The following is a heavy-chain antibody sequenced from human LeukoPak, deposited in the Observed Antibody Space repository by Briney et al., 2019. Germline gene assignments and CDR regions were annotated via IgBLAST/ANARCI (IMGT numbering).Heavy chain of an antibody. V-gene: IGHV4-59*01. CDR3: ARDDSESYFNRFDP. D-gene: IGHD3-10*01. J-gene: IGHJ5*02. Sequence: PSETLSLACTVSGGSIGPYYWNWIRQSPGKGLEWIGHIYNSGSTNYNPSLKSRVTISVDTSKNQFSLKLTSVTAADTAVYYCARDDSESYFNRFDPWGQGTLVTVTS. CDR2: IYNSGST. CDR1: GGSIGPYY.